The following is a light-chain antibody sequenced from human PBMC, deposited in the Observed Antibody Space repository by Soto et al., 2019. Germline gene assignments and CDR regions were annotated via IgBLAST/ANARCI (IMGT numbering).Light chain of an antibody. CDR3: NSYTGSTPFYV. CDR1: SSDVGRYNY. J-gene: IGLJ1*01. CDR2: DVT. Sequence: QSVLTQPASVSGSPGQSITISCTGTSSDVGRYNYVSWYQQYPGRAPKLIIFDVTNRPSGVSPRFSGSKSGNTASLTISGLQAADEADYYCNSYTGSTPFYVFGTGTKVTV. V-gene: IGLV2-14*03.